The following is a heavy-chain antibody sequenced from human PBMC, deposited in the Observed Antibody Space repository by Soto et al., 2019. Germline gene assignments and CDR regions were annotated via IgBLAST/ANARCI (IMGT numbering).Heavy chain of an antibody. V-gene: IGHV4-59*12. J-gene: IGHJ4*02. CDR2: VFYTGGT. D-gene: IGHD3-22*01. Sequence: SETLSLTCTISGGSISTYYWSWIRQPPGKGLEWIGYVFYTGGTNYNSSLQTRVTMSLDTSRNQFSLNLSSVTAADTAVYYCARDVATEDSSGYRRSGYYFDYWGQGTLVTVSS. CDR3: ARDVATEDSSGYRRSGYYFDY. CDR1: GGSISTYY.